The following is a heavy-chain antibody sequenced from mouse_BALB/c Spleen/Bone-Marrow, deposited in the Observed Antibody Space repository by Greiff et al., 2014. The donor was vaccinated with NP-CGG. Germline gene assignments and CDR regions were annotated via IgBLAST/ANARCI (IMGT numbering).Heavy chain of an antibody. J-gene: IGHJ2*01. CDR1: GFTFTDYY. Sequence: EVKVEESGGGLVQPGGSLRLSCATSGFTFTDYYMSWVRQPPGKALEWLGFIRNKANGYTTEYSASVKGRFTISRDNSQSILCLQMNTLRAEDSATYYCARDRGLLRFDYWGQGTTLTVSS. D-gene: IGHD2-3*01. CDR2: IRNKANGYTT. V-gene: IGHV7-3*02. CDR3: ARDRGLLRFDY.